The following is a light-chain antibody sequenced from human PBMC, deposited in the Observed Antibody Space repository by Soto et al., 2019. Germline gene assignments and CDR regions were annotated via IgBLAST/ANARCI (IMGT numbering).Light chain of an antibody. V-gene: IGLV9-49*01. CDR3: GADHGSGSNVV. J-gene: IGLJ2*01. CDR2: VGTGGIVG. CDR1: SGYSNYK. Sequence: QSALTQPPSASASLGASVTLTCTLSSGYSNYKVDWYQQRPGKGPRFVMRVGTGGIVGSKGDGIPDRFSVLGSGLNRYLTIKNIQEEDESDYHCGADHGSGSNVVFGGGTKVTVL.